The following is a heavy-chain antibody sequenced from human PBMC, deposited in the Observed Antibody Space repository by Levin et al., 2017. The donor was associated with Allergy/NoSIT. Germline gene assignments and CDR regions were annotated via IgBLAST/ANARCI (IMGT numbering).Heavy chain of an antibody. CDR2: IYPNVGRA. J-gene: IGHJ4*02. CDR3: ARAINGGNYDF. Sequence: GGSLRLSCKASGYTFTFYYVHWVRQAPGQGLEYMGLIYPNVGRARYAKNFQGRVTMASDTSTRTAYMDLSSLTSEDTAVYYCARAINGGNYDFWGQGTLVTVSS. V-gene: IGHV1-46*01. D-gene: IGHD4-23*01. CDR1: GYTFTFYY.